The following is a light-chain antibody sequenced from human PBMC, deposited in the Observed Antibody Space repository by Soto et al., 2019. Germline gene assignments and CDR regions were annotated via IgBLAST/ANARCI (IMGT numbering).Light chain of an antibody. CDR3: QQYGDSYS. V-gene: IGKV1-5*01. Sequence: DIQMTQSPSTLSASVGDRVTITCRASHDLGKWLAWYQQKPGKAPKLLVYDASKLHDAVPSRFSGSGSGTHCTLTSCGLQPDDFGTYYWQQYGDSYSVGQGTAVDI. J-gene: IGKJ2*01. CDR2: DAS. CDR1: HDLGKW.